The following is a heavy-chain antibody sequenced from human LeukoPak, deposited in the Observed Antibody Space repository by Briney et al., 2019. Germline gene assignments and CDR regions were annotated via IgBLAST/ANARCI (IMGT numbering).Heavy chain of an antibody. Sequence: SETLSLTCTVSGGSISSGGYYWSWIRQPPGKGLEWIGYIYHSGSTYYNPSLKSRVTISVDRSKNQFSLKLSSVTAADTAVYYCAREQYSSSSRHPRNWFDPWGQGTLVTVSS. J-gene: IGHJ5*02. CDR3: AREQYSSSSRHPRNWFDP. CDR2: IYHSGST. V-gene: IGHV4-30-2*01. CDR1: GGSISSGGYY. D-gene: IGHD6-6*01.